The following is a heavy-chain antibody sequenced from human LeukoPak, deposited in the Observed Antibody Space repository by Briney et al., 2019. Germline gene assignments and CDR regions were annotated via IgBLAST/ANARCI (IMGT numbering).Heavy chain of an antibody. D-gene: IGHD1-1*01. CDR2: IFYSGTT. CDR3: ARRAAYNNYYFDY. V-gene: IGHV4-39*01. Sequence: PSETLSLTCTVSGGSISSNSYFWAWIRQPPGKGLEWIGGIFYSGTTYYNPPLKSRVTISVDTSKNQFSLKVASVTAADTAVYYCARRAAYNNYYFDYWGQGILVTVSS. CDR1: GGSISSNSYF. J-gene: IGHJ4*02.